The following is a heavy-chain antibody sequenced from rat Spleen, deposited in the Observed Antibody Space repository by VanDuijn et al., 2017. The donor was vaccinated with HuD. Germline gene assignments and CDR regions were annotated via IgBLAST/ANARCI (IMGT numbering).Heavy chain of an antibody. CDR3: ARSDGVHYYLPFAD. CDR1: GHSITSSYR. J-gene: IGHJ3*01. D-gene: IGHD1-1*01. V-gene: IGHV3-3*01. CDR2: INSAGTT. Sequence: EVQLQESGPGPVKVSESLSLTCSVTGHSITSSYRWNWIRKFPGNKLEWMGYINSAGTTNFNPSLKSRISITRDTSQKQCFLQVNSISSEDTATYYCARSDGVHYYLPFADWGQGTLVTASS.